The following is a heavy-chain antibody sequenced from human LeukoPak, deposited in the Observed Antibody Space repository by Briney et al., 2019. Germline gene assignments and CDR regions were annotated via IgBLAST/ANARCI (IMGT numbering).Heavy chain of an antibody. V-gene: IGHV3-30*18. CDR3: AKGINRPTLFDY. Sequence: PGRSLRLSCATSGFTFSSYGMHWVRQAPGKGLEWVAVISYDGSNKYYADSVKGRFTISRDNSKNTLYLQMNSLRAEDTAVYYCAKGINRPTLFDYWGQGTLVTVSS. J-gene: IGHJ4*02. D-gene: IGHD1-14*01. CDR2: ISYDGSNK. CDR1: GFTFSSYG.